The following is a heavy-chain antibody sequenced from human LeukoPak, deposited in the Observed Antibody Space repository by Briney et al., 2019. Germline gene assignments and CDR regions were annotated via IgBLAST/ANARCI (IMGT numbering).Heavy chain of an antibody. Sequence: SETLSLTCTVAGGSISSYYWSWIRQPPGKGLEWIGYIYYSGSTNCNPSLKSRVTISVDTSKNQFSLKLSSVTAADTAVYYCARDRGADSSGYYDAFDIWGQGTMVTVSS. J-gene: IGHJ3*02. CDR3: ARDRGADSSGYYDAFDI. CDR2: IYYSGST. D-gene: IGHD3-22*01. V-gene: IGHV4-59*01. CDR1: GGSISSYY.